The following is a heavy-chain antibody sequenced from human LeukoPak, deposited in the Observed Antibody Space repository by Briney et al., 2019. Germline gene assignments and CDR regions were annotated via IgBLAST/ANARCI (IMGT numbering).Heavy chain of an antibody. CDR1: GGSISSSSYY. CDR3: ARCVDYDYVWGSYRLEYYFDY. V-gene: IGHV4-39*01. D-gene: IGHD3-16*02. CDR2: IYYSGST. Sequence: SETLPLTCTVSGGSISSSSYYWGWIRQPPGKGLEWIGSIYYSGSTYYNPSLKSRVTISVDTSKNQFSLKLSSVTAADTAVYYCARCVDYDYVWGSYRLEYYFDYWGQGTLVTVSS. J-gene: IGHJ4*02.